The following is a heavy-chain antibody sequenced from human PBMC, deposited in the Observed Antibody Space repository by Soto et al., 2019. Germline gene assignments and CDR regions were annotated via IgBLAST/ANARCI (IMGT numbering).Heavy chain of an antibody. CDR1: GFTFSSYS. D-gene: IGHD3-9*01. V-gene: IGHV3-21*01. J-gene: IGHJ6*02. CDR2: ISSSSSYI. Sequence: EVQLVESGGGLVKPGGSLRLSCAACGFTFSSYSMNWVRQAPGKGLEWVSSISSSSSYIYYADSVKGRFTISRDNAKNSLYLQMNSLRAEDTAVYYCARDYDILTGQLRGLYYYYGMDVWGQGTTVTVSS. CDR3: ARDYDILTGQLRGLYYYYGMDV.